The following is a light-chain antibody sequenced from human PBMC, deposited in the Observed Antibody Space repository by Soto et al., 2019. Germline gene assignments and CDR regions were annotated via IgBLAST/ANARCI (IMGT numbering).Light chain of an antibody. J-gene: IGKJ1*01. CDR3: QQRGNWPLT. Sequence: EIVMTQSPATLSVSPGERATLSCRASQSVSSNLAWYQQKPGQAPRLLIYGASTRATGIPASFSGSGSGTEFTLTISSLQSEDFAVYYCQQRGNWPLTFGQGTKVDI. V-gene: IGKV3-15*01. CDR1: QSVSSN. CDR2: GAS.